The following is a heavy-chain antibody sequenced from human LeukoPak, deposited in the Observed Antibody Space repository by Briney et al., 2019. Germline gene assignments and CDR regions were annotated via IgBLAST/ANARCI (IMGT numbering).Heavy chain of an antibody. CDR2: IYTSGST. D-gene: IGHD2-15*01. CDR1: GGSISSYY. V-gene: IGHV4-4*07. Sequence: SETLSLTCTVSGGSISSYYWSWIRQPAGKGLEWIGRIYTSGSTNYNPSLKSRVTISVDTSKNQFSLKLSSVTAADTAVYYCARRLYCSGGSCYAYYFDYWGQGTLVTVSS. J-gene: IGHJ4*02. CDR3: ARRLYCSGGSCYAYYFDY.